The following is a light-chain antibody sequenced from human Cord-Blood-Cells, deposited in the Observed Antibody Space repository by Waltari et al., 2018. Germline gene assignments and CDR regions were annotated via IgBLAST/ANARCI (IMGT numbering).Light chain of an antibody. Sequence: EIVMTQSPATLSVSPGERATLSCRASQSVSSNLAWYQQKSGQAPRLLIYGTSTRANGIPARFSGSRSGTEFTLTISSLQSEDYAVYYCQHYNNWPMYTFGQGTTLEIK. CDR1: QSVSSN. V-gene: IGKV3-15*01. CDR2: GTS. CDR3: QHYNNWPMYT. J-gene: IGKJ2*01.